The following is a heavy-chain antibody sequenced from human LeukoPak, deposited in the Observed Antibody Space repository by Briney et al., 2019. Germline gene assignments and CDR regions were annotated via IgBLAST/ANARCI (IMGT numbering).Heavy chain of an antibody. CDR2: IYYSGNT. CDR3: ARGRGSSGWSSSGMDV. D-gene: IGHD6-19*01. V-gene: IGHV4-39*07. Sequence: SETLSLTCIVSGGSISTSAYYWGWIRQPPGEGLQWIGSIYYSGNTYYNPSLKSRVTISVDTSKNQFSLKLSSVTAADTAVYYCARGRGSSGWSSSGMDVWGQGTTVTVSS. CDR1: GGSISTSAYY. J-gene: IGHJ6*02.